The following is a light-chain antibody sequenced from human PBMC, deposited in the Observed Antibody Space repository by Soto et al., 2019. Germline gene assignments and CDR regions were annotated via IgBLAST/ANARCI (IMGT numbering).Light chain of an antibody. CDR3: QQTYRTPLT. CDR1: QDITTY. J-gene: IGKJ4*01. V-gene: IGKV1-39*01. Sequence: DIQMTQSPSSLSASVGDRLTITCRASQDITTYLNWFQQKPGKAPELLIYAASNLQSAVPSWFSGSGSGTDFTLTISSLQPEDFATYYCQQTYRTPLTFGGGTKVDIK. CDR2: AAS.